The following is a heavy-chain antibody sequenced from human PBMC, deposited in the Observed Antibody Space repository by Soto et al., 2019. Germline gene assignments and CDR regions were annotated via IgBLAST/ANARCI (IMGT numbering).Heavy chain of an antibody. CDR3: ARDRQYYHVWSGSQNEGPYDRDV. CDR2: INHSGGT. J-gene: IGHJ6*02. Sequence: QVQLQQWGAGLLKPSETLSLTCAVYGGPFSGYYWTWIRQAPGKGLEWIGEINHSGGTNYNSSLKRRVPISVDTSKNQCSLILYSVTAADTAVYYCARDRQYYHVWSGSQNEGPYDRDVWGQGTTVTVSS. CDR1: GGPFSGYY. V-gene: IGHV4-34*02. D-gene: IGHD3-3*02.